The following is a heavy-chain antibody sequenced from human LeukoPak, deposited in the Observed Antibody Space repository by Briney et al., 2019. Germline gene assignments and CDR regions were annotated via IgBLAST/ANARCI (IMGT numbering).Heavy chain of an antibody. CDR2: IWYDGNNK. V-gene: IGHV3-33*01. CDR3: RGNPIPATHPIDY. Sequence: RGSLRLSCAASGFTFTSYGMHWVRQAPGKGLEWVAIIWYDGNNKHYADSVKGRFTTSRDTSNNTVYLQMSSLRDEDTAVYCARGNPIPATHPIDYWGQGTLVTVSS. CDR1: GFTFTSYG. D-gene: IGHD2-2*02. J-gene: IGHJ4*02.